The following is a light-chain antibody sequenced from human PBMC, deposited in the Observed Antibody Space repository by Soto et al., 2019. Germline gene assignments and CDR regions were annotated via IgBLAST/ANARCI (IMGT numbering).Light chain of an antibody. J-gene: IGKJ1*01. CDR1: QRISNY. Sequence: DIQMTQAPSSLSASVGDRVIITCRASQRISNYLNWFQQRPGKAPKLLIFGASRLQSGVPSRFSGSVSGTDFTLTITSLQPEDFGVYYCHQHNNWWTFGQGTKVDIK. V-gene: IGKV1-39*01. CDR2: GAS. CDR3: HQHNNWWT.